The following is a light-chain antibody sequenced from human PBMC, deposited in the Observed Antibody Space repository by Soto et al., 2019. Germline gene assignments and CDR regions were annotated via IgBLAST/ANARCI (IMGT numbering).Light chain of an antibody. Sequence: EIVMTQSPETLSVSAGERATLSCRATQSISSYLAWYQLKPGQAPRLLIYGVSTRATGIPARFSGSGSGTAFTPAISSLQSEDVSVYYCQQYSDWPSISFGQGTRLEI. CDR3: QQYSDWPSIS. V-gene: IGKV3-15*01. J-gene: IGKJ5*01. CDR2: GVS. CDR1: QSISSY.